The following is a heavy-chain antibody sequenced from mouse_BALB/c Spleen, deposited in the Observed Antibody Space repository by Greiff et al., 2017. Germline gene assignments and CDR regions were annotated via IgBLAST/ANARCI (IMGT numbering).Heavy chain of an antibody. Sequence: EVKLMESGGGLVKPGGSLKLSCAASGFTFSDYYMYWVRQTPEKRLEWVATISDDGSYTYYPDSVKGRFTISRDNAKNNLYLQMSSLKSEDTAMYYCARDGELTGTFAYWGQGTLVTVSA. J-gene: IGHJ3*01. D-gene: IGHD4-1*01. CDR2: ISDDGSYT. CDR3: ARDGELTGTFAY. V-gene: IGHV5-4*02. CDR1: GFTFSDYY.